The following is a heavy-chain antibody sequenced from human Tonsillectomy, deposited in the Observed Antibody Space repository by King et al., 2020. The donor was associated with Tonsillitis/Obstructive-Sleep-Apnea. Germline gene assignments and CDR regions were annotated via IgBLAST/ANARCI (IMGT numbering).Heavy chain of an antibody. CDR2: ISSSGSTI. V-gene: IGHV3-48*03. CDR1: GFTFSSYE. Sequence: VQLVESGGGLVQPGGSLRLSCAASGFTFSSYEMNWVRQAPGKGLEWVSYISSSGSTIYYADSVEGRFTISRDNAKNSLYLQMNSLRAEDTAVYYCARDDVRQGYFDLWGRGTLVTVSS. J-gene: IGHJ2*01. CDR3: ARDDVRQGYFDL. D-gene: IGHD3-10*02.